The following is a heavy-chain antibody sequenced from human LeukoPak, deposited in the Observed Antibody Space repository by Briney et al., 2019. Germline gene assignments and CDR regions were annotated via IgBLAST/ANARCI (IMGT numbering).Heavy chain of an antibody. CDR1: RFTFSSYG. Sequence: GVSVTLSRAASRFTFSSYGMSWVRQPAAKGLEAVAAISGSGGRTYYPDSVKDRITISKHNPKNPLSLQMNSLKAEDTAVYYCATAPRTAVAGKGSRERRYYSYYYMDVWGKGTTVTISS. D-gene: IGHD6-19*01. CDR3: ATAPRTAVAGKGSRERRYYSYYYMDV. V-gene: IGHV3-23*01. J-gene: IGHJ6*03. CDR2: ISGSGGRT.